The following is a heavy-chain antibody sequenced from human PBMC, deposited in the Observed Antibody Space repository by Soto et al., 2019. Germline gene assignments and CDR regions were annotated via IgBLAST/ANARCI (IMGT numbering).Heavy chain of an antibody. D-gene: IGHD6-19*01. Sequence: GASVKVSCKASGDTLSSYAISWVRQAPGQGLEWMGGIIPIFGTANYAQKFQGRVTITADESTSTAYMELSSLRSEDTAVYYCARQIGSPYSSGWYGGYWGQGTLVTVSS. CDR2: IIPIFGTA. CDR3: ARQIGSPYSSGWYGGY. V-gene: IGHV1-69*13. CDR1: GDTLSSYA. J-gene: IGHJ4*02.